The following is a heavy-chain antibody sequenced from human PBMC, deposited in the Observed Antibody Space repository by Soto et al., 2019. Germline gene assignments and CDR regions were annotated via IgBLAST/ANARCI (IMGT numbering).Heavy chain of an antibody. CDR1: GYTFTSYD. J-gene: IGHJ5*02. CDR3: AIQSAWDSSGWNWFDH. CDR2: MNPNSGNT. Sequence: XSVKFSCKASGYTFTSYDINWVRQATGQGLEWMGWMNPNSGNTGYAQKFQGRVTMTRNTSISTAYMELSSLRSEDTAVYYCAIQSAWDSSGWNWFDHWGQGTLVTVSS. D-gene: IGHD6-19*01. V-gene: IGHV1-8*01.